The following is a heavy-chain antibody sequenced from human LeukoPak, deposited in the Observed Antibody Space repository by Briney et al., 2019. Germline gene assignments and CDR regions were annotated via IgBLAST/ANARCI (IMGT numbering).Heavy chain of an antibody. V-gene: IGHV5-10-1*01. Sequence: GESLKISCQTSGYTFIHYWISWVRQVPGKGLEWMGRIDPSDSYTNYGPPFQGHITISADRSLNTSYLQWSGLKASDTAMYFCARHGPTYFYDSSGVFDIWGQGTMVTVSS. CDR1: GYTFIHYW. D-gene: IGHD3-22*01. CDR2: IDPSDSYT. J-gene: IGHJ3*02. CDR3: ARHGPTYFYDSSGVFDI.